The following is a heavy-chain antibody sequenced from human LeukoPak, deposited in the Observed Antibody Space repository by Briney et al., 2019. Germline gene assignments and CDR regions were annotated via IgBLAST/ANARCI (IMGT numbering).Heavy chain of an antibody. CDR3: ARDDSGYDDPYYGMDV. J-gene: IGHJ6*02. D-gene: IGHD5-12*01. V-gene: IGHV1-69*13. CDR2: IIPIFGTA. CDR1: GGTFSSYA. Sequence: SVKVSCKASGGTFSSYAISWVRQAPGQGLEWMGGIIPIFGTANYAQKFQGRATITADESTSTAYMELSSLRSEDTAVYYCARDDSGYDDPYYGMDVWGQGTTVTVSS.